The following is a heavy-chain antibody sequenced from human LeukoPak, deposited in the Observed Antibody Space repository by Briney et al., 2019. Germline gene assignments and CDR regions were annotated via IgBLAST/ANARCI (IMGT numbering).Heavy chain of an antibody. V-gene: IGHV4-4*02. Sequence: SGTLSLTCAVSGGSISNSNWWSWVRQPPGKGLEWIGEIYRSGSTNYNPSLRSRVTISVDTSKNQFSLNLSSVTAADTAIYYCTRQYSVSSTDYWGQGTLVTVSS. CDR1: GGSISNSNW. CDR3: TRQYSVSSTDY. J-gene: IGHJ4*02. CDR2: IYRSGST. D-gene: IGHD6-6*01.